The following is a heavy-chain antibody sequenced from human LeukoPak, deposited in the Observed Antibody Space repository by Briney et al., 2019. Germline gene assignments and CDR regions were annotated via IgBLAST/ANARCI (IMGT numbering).Heavy chain of an antibody. CDR3: TRVTIAAAGLPDY. Sequence: PGGSLRLSCTASGFTFGDYAMSWVRQAPGKGLEWVGFIRSKAYGGTTEYAASVKGRFTISRDDSKSIAYLQMNSLKTEDTAVYYCTRVTIAAAGLPDYWGQGTLVSVTS. CDR2: IRSKAYGGTT. V-gene: IGHV3-49*04. D-gene: IGHD6-13*01. CDR1: GFTFGDYA. J-gene: IGHJ4*02.